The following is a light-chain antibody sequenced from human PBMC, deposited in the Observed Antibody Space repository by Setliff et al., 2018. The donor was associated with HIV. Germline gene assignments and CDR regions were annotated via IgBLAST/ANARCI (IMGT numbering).Light chain of an antibody. V-gene: IGLV1-40*01. CDR2: DNS. CDR1: SSNIGAGYE. Sequence: SVLTQPPSVSGAPGQRVTISCTGSSSNIGAGYEVHWYQQLPGTAPKLLIYDNSNRPSGVPDRFSGSKSGTSASLAITGLQAEDEADYYCQSYDSSLSGSRVFGTGTKV. CDR3: QSYDSSLSGSRV. J-gene: IGLJ1*01.